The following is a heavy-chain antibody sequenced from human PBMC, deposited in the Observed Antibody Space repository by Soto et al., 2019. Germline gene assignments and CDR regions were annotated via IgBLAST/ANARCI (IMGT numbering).Heavy chain of an antibody. Sequence: EVQLVESGGGLVQPGGSLRLSCAASGFTLSGRSMHWVRQAPGKGLVWVSGIDNAGTDSTYADSVKGRVTSSRDNAKNMLYLQMNSLRDEDTAVYYCARGWFGPDVWGKWTTFTVSS. CDR1: GFTLSGRS. D-gene: IGHD3-10*01. V-gene: IGHV3-74*01. CDR2: IDNAGTDS. J-gene: IGHJ6*04. CDR3: ARGWFGPDV.